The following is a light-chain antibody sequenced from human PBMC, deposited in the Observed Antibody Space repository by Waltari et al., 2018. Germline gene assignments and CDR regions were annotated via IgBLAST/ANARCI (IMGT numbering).Light chain of an antibody. CDR1: QSISDW. J-gene: IGKJ2*03. CDR3: QQYSSYNS. CDR2: KAS. Sequence: DIQMTQSPSTLSAFVGDRVTITCRASQSISDWLAWHQQKPGKAPNLLIYKASNLESGVPSRFSGSGSGTEFTLTISSLQPDDFATYYCQQYSSYNSFGQGTKLEIK. V-gene: IGKV1-5*03.